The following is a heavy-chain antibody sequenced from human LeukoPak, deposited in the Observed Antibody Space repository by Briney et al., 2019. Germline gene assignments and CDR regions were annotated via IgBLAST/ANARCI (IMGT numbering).Heavy chain of an antibody. CDR1: GFTFSSYW. Sequence: PGGSLRLSCAASGFTFSSYWMHWVRQAPGKGLVWVSRINTDGSSTSYADSVKGRFTISRDNAKNTLYLQMNSLRAEDTALYHCARDHEWEAFDIWGQGTMVTVSS. D-gene: IGHD1-26*01. CDR2: INTDGSST. V-gene: IGHV3-74*01. CDR3: ARDHEWEAFDI. J-gene: IGHJ3*02.